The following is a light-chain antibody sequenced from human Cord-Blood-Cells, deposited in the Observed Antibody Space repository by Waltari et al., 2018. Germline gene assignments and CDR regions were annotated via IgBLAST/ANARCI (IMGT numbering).Light chain of an antibody. CDR2: YES. V-gene: IGLV3-21*04. CDR1: NIGSKS. J-gene: IGLJ2*01. CDR3: QVWDSSSDHVV. Sequence: SYVLTQPPSASVAPGKTARIPCGGNNIGSKSVHWYQQKPGQAPVLVIYYESDRPSGIPERFSGSNSGNTATLTISRVEAGDEADYYCQVWDSSSDHVVFGGGTKLTVL.